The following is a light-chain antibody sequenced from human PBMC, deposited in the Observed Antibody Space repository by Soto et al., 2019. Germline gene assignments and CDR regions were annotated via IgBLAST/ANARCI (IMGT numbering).Light chain of an antibody. CDR2: EVF. J-gene: IGLJ1*01. Sequence: QSVLTQPASVSGSPGQSITIPFTGTNSDVGAYNYVSWYQHHPGKAPKLMIYEVFIRPSGVSSRFSGSKSGSTVSLTISGLQAEDEADYYCSSYTTTNTLYVFGTGTKVTVL. CDR3: SSYTTTNTLYV. V-gene: IGLV2-14*01. CDR1: NSDVGAYNY.